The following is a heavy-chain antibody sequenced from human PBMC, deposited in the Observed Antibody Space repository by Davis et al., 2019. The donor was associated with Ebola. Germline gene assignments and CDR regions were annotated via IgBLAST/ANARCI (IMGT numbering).Heavy chain of an antibody. V-gene: IGHV3-30*14. CDR3: ARYLTSSSLDV. J-gene: IGHJ6*02. D-gene: IGHD6-6*01. CDR2: IWYDGSRK. CDR1: GFTFSSYA. Sequence: GGSLRLSCAASGFTFSSYAMHWVRQAPDKGLEWVAVIWYDGSRKYYADSVKGRFTVSRDNSKNTLYLQMNSLRAEETAVYYCARYLTSSSLDVWGPGTTVTVSS.